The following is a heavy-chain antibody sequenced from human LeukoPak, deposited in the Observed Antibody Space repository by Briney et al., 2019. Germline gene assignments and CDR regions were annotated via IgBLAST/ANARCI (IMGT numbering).Heavy chain of an antibody. CDR3: VREWAI. CDR2: IKQDGSKI. V-gene: IGHV3-7*01. J-gene: IGHJ3*02. Sequence: GGSLRLSCAASGFTFSSYWMSWVRQAPGKGLEWVANIKQDGSKIHYVDSVRGRFTISRDNAKNSLYLQMNSLRAEDTAVYYCVREWAIWGQGTMVTVSS. CDR1: GFTFSSYW.